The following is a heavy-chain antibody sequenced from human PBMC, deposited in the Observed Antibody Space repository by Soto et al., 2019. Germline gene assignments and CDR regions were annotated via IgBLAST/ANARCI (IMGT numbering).Heavy chain of an antibody. J-gene: IGHJ5*02. Sequence: VASVKVSCKASGYTFTSYGISWVRQAPGQGLEWMGWISAYNGNTNYAQKLQGRVTMTTDTSTSTAYMELRSLRSDDTAVYYCAREPVGYCSGGSCYEVWFDPWGQGTLVTVSS. V-gene: IGHV1-18*01. CDR3: AREPVGYCSGGSCYEVWFDP. CDR1: GYTFTSYG. CDR2: ISAYNGNT. D-gene: IGHD2-15*01.